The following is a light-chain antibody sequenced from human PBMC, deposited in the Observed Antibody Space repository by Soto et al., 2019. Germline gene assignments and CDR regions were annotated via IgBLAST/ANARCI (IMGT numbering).Light chain of an antibody. CDR1: QSISNS. Sequence: DIQMTQTPSTRSASVGDRATMTCRASQSISNSLAWYQQKPGKAPKLLIYRASALQSGVPSRFSGSGSGTEFTLTIDSLQPDDFATFYCQQYSTYPLTFGGGTKVDIK. CDR2: RAS. CDR3: QQYSTYPLT. J-gene: IGKJ4*01. V-gene: IGKV1-5*03.